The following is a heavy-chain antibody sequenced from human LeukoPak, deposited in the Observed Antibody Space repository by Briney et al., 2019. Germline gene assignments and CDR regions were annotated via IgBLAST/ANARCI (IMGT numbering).Heavy chain of an antibody. CDR2: INWNGGST. CDR3: ARASYSGYDSDY. V-gene: IGHV3-20*04. Sequence: GGSLRLSCAASGFTFDDYGMSWVRQAPGKRLEWVSGINWNGGSTGYADSVKSRFTISRDNAKNSLYLQMNSLRAEDTALYYCARASYSGYDSDYWGQGTLVTVSA. J-gene: IGHJ4*02. CDR1: GFTFDDYG. D-gene: IGHD5-12*01.